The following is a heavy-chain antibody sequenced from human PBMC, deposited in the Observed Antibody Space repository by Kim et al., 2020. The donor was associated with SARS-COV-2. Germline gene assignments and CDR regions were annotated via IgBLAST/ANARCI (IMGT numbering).Heavy chain of an antibody. CDR3: AKELIAVAGTLYYYGMDV. CDR2: ISGSGGST. Sequence: GGSLRLSCAASGFTFSSYAMSWVRQAPGKGLEWVSAISGSGGSTYYADSVKGRFTISRDNSKNTLYLQMNSLRAEDTAVYYCAKELIAVAGTLYYYGMDVWGQGTTVTVSS. CDR1: GFTFSSYA. D-gene: IGHD6-19*01. V-gene: IGHV3-23*01. J-gene: IGHJ6*02.